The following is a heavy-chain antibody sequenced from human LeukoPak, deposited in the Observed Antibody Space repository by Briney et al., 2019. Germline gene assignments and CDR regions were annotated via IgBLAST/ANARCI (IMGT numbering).Heavy chain of an antibody. CDR1: GSTFDNYA. CDR3: AARSGFGSSWPEYFQH. CDR2: ISSSSSSYI. Sequence: GGSLRLSCEASGSTFDNYAMSWVRQAPGKGLEWVSSISSSSSSYIYYADSVKGRFTISRDNAKNSLYLQMNSLRAEDTAVYYCAARSGFGSSWPEYFQHRGQGTLVTVSS. J-gene: IGHJ1*01. D-gene: IGHD6-13*01. V-gene: IGHV3-21*01.